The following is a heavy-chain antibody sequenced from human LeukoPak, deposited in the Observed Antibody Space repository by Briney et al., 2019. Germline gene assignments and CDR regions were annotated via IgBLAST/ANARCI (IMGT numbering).Heavy chain of an antibody. CDR1: GFTFSSYW. CDR3: ARGASTAAKYGMDV. V-gene: IGHV3-30*03. D-gene: IGHD2-21*02. J-gene: IGHJ6*02. Sequence: PGGSLRLSCAASGFTFSSYWMSWVRQAPGKGLEWVAVIAYDGSSTVYADSVKGRFTISRDNSKNTLYLQMNSLRTEDTAVYYCARGASTAAKYGMDVWGRGTAVTVSS. CDR2: IAYDGSST.